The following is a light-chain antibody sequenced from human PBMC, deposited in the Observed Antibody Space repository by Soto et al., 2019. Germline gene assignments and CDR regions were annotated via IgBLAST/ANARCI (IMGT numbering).Light chain of an antibody. J-gene: IGKJ1*01. CDR3: QQYNSYSWT. Sequence: DIQMTQSPSSLSASVGDRVTITCRASQSISSYLNWYQHKPVKAPKLLIYKASSLESGVPSRFSGSGSGTEFTLTISSLQPDDFATYYCQQYNSYSWTFGQGTKVDIK. CDR2: KAS. CDR1: QSISSY. V-gene: IGKV1-5*03.